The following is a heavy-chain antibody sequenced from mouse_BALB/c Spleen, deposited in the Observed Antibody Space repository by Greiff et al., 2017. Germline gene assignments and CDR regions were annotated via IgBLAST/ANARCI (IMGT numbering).Heavy chain of an antibody. D-gene: IGHD3-1*01. V-gene: IGHV3-2*02. Sequence: EVKLMESGPGLVKPSQSLSLTCTVTGYSITSDYAWNWIRQFPGNKLEWMGYISYSGSTSYNPSLKSRISITRDTSKNQFFLQLNSVTTEDTATYYCARSGPMDYWGQGTSVTVSS. CDR2: ISYSGST. CDR3: ARSGPMDY. J-gene: IGHJ4*01. CDR1: GYSITSDYA.